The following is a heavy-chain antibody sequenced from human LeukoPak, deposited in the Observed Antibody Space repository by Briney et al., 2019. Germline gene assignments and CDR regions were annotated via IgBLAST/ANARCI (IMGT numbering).Heavy chain of an antibody. Sequence: SETLSLTCSVSGDSITSVDYYWSWIRQYPGKGLEWIGYIFNVWSTNYNPSLESRAIISMDTSKNHFSLNLSSVTAADTALYYCARSPPFSSSWYGGRFDCWGQGILVTVSS. CDR2: IFNVWST. J-gene: IGHJ4*02. CDR1: GDSITSVDYY. D-gene: IGHD6-13*01. CDR3: ARSPPFSSSWYGGRFDC. V-gene: IGHV4-31*03.